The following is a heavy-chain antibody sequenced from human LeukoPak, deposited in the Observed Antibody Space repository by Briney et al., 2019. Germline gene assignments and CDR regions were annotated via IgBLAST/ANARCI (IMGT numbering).Heavy chain of an antibody. Sequence: GSLRLSCAASGFTFDDYAMHWVRQAPGKGLEWVSAISGSGGSTYYADSVKGRFTISRDNSKNTLYLQMNSLRAEDTAVYYCAKKLAVAGTVYFDYWGQGTLVTVSS. CDR2: ISGSGGST. CDR3: AKKLAVAGTVYFDY. J-gene: IGHJ4*02. V-gene: IGHV3-23*01. CDR1: GFTFDDYA. D-gene: IGHD6-19*01.